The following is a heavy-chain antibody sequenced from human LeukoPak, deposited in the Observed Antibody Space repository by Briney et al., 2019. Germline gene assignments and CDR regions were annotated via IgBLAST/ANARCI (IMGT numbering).Heavy chain of an antibody. D-gene: IGHD3-22*01. CDR1: GGSISSGSYY. CDR2: IYTSGST. J-gene: IGHJ4*02. CDR3: ANSYYYDGSGLSFDY. Sequence: SETLSLTCTVSGGSISSGSYYWSWIRQPAGKGLEWIGRIYTSGSTNYNPSLKSRVTISVDTSKNQFSLKLSSVTAADTAVYYCANSYYYDGSGLSFDYWGQGTLVTISS. V-gene: IGHV4-61*02.